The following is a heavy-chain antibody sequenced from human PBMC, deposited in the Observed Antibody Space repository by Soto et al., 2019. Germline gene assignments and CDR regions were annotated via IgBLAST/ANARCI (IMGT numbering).Heavy chain of an antibody. CDR3: STHDGPAAAGLVLDF. J-gene: IGHJ4*02. CDR2: IKQDENGK. D-gene: IGHD6-13*01. CDR1: GFTFSSRW. V-gene: IGHV3-7*02. Sequence: EVHLEESGGGLVQPGGSLRLSCETSGFTFSSRWMTWVRQVPGKGLEWVANIKQDENGKDYVDSVKGRFTISRDNAKNSLYLQINSLRAEDTAVYYCSTHDGPAAAGLVLDFWGQGTLVTVSS.